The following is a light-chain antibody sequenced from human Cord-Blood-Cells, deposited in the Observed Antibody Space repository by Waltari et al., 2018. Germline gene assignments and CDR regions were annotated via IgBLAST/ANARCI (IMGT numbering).Light chain of an antibody. Sequence: SSELTQDPAVSVPFGQKVRITSQGNTLRSYYASWYQQKPGQAPVLVIYGKNNRPSGIPDRFSGSSSGNTASLTITGAQAEDEADYYCNSRDSSGTVVFGGGTKLTVL. CDR1: TLRSYY. CDR2: GKN. V-gene: IGLV3-19*01. CDR3: NSRDSSGTVV. J-gene: IGLJ2*01.